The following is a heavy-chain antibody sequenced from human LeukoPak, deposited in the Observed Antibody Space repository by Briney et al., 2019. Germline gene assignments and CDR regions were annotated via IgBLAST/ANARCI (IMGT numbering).Heavy chain of an antibody. D-gene: IGHD6-6*01. Sequence: PGGSLRLSCAASGFIVSTNSVTWVPQAPGKGLEWVSGIYSGGATYYADSVKGRFTISRDNSQNTLYLQMNSLRAEDTAVYYCAKESFSSSRLADYWGQGTLVTVSS. CDR3: AKESFSSSRLADY. CDR2: IYSGGAT. J-gene: IGHJ4*02. V-gene: IGHV3-53*01. CDR1: GFIVSTNS.